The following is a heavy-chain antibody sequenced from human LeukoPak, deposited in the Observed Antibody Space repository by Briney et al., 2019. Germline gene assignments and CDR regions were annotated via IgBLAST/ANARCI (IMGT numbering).Heavy chain of an antibody. Sequence: SETLSLTCTVSGYSISSGYYWGWIRQPAGKGLEWIGSIYHSGSTYYNPSLKSRVTISVDTSKNQFSLKLSSVTAADTAVYYCAKTGDDYVWGSFDYWGQGTLVTVSS. CDR2: IYHSGST. J-gene: IGHJ4*02. CDR1: GYSISSGYY. CDR3: AKTGDDYVWGSFDY. D-gene: IGHD3-16*01. V-gene: IGHV4-38-2*02.